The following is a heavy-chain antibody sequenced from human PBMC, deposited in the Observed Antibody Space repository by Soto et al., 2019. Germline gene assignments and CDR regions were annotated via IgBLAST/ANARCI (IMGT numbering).Heavy chain of an antibody. CDR3: ARDFGGRHPSDY. J-gene: IGHJ4*02. V-gene: IGHV3-66*01. CDR1: GFTVSSNY. Sequence: EVQLVESGGGLVQPGGSLRLSCAACGFTVSSNYKSWVRQAPGKGLEWVSVIYSGGSTYYADSVKGRFTISRDNSKNTLYLQMNSLRAEDTAVYYCARDFGGRHPSDYWGQGTLVTVSS. CDR2: IYSGGST. D-gene: IGHD3-16*01.